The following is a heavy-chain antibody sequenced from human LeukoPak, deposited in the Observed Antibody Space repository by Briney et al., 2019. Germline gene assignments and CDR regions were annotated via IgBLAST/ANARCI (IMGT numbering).Heavy chain of an antibody. CDR1: GCTFTSYA. J-gene: IGHJ4*02. CDR2: INTNTGKP. D-gene: IGHD3-3*01. Sequence: ASVKVSCKASGCTFTSYAMNWVRQAPGQGLEWMGWINTNTGKPTYAQGFTGRFVFSLDTSVSTAYLQISSLKAEDTAVYYCASGNYDFWSGYPYYFDYWGQGTLVTVSS. V-gene: IGHV7-4-1*02. CDR3: ASGNYDFWSGYPYYFDY.